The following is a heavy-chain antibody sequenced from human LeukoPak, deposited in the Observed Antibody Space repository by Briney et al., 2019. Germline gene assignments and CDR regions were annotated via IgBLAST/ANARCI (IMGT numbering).Heavy chain of an antibody. CDR2: MNPNSGNT. V-gene: IGHV1-8*02. D-gene: IGHD4-23*01. Sequence: ASVKVSCKASGYTFTSYDINWVRQATGQGLEWMGWMNPNSGNTGYAQKFQGRVTMTRDTSTSTVYMELSSLRSEDTAVYYCARDPKPTMVVTPYYYYYMDVWGKGTTVTVSS. J-gene: IGHJ6*03. CDR3: ARDPKPTMVVTPYYYYYMDV. CDR1: GYTFTSYD.